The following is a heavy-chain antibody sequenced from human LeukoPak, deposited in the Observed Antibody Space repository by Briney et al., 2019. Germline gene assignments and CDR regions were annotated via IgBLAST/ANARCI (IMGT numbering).Heavy chain of an antibody. CDR2: IYSGGST. CDR1: GFTVSSNY. V-gene: IGHV3-53*01. CDR3: ARSWGYNYALDY. Sequence: AGGSLRLSCAASGFTVSSNYMSWVRQAPGKGLEWVSVIYSGGSTYCADSVKGRFTISRDNSKNTLYLQMNSLRAEDTAVYYCARSWGYNYALDYWGQGTLVTVSS. D-gene: IGHD5-18*01. J-gene: IGHJ4*02.